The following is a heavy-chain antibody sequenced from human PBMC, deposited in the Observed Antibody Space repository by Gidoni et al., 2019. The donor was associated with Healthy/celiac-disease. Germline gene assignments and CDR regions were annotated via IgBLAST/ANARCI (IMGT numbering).Heavy chain of an antibody. J-gene: IGHJ5*02. V-gene: IGHV4-30-2*01. Sequence: QPQLQESGSGLVKHSKTLSLTCAVSGGSISSGGYSCSWIRPPPGKGLEWIGYIYHRASTYYNPTLMSRVTKTVNRSKNQFSLNLSSVTAANTAWYYCASGSGGEQTNWFDPWGQGTLVTVSS. CDR1: GGSISSGGYS. CDR2: IYHRAST. D-gene: IGHD3-10*01. CDR3: ASGSGGEQTNWFDP.